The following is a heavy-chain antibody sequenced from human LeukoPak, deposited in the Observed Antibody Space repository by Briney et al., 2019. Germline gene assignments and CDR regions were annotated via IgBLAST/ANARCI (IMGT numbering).Heavy chain of an antibody. CDR2: ISTSGGST. CDR1: GFTFTSYA. D-gene: IGHD1-26*01. V-gene: IGHV3-23*01. CDR3: ARGSGPFDY. Sequence: GGSLRLSCAASGFTFTSYAMGWVRQAPGKGLEWVSTISTSGGSTYYADSVKGRFTISRDNSKNTLYLQMNSLRAEDTAVYYCARGSGPFDYWGQGTLVTVSS. J-gene: IGHJ4*02.